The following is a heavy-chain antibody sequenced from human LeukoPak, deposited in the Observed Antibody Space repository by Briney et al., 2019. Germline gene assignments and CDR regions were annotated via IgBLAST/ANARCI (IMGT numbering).Heavy chain of an antibody. CDR2: IKPDGSEK. D-gene: IGHD2-2*01. J-gene: IGHJ4*02. Sequence: PGGSLRLSCAASGFTFSTYWMSWVRQAPGKGLEWVANIKPDGSEKHYVDSVKGRFTISRDNAENSLYLQMNSLGAEDTAVYYCARAIRASSSSCNDFWGQGTLVTVSS. CDR3: ARAIRASSSSCNDF. V-gene: IGHV3-7*05. CDR1: GFTFSTYW.